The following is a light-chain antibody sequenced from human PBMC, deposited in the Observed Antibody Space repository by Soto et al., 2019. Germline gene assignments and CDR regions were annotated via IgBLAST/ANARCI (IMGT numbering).Light chain of an antibody. CDR2: DDS. V-gene: IGLV3-21*02. Sequence: SYELTQPPSVSVAPGQTATITCGENNIGTRRVHWYQQRPGQAPVLVVYDDSDRPSGIPERFSGSNSGNTATLTISRVEAGDEADYYCQVWDSISDIGVFGTGTKVT. J-gene: IGLJ1*01. CDR3: QVWDSISDIGV. CDR1: NIGTRR.